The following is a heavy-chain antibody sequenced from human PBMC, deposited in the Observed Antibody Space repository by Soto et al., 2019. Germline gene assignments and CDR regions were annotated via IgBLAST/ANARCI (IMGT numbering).Heavy chain of an antibody. J-gene: IGHJ4*02. Sequence: SETLSLTCTVSGGSISSSSYYWGWIRQPPGKGLEWIGSIYYSGSTYYNPSLKSRVTISVDTSKNQFSLKLSSVTAADTAVYYCARHLRLYSSGWHDYWGQGTLVTVSS. CDR2: IYYSGST. D-gene: IGHD6-19*01. V-gene: IGHV4-39*01. CDR1: GGSISSSSYY. CDR3: ARHLRLYSSGWHDY.